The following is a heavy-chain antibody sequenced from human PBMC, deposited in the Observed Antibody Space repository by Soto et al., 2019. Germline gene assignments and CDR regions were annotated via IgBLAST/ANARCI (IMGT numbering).Heavy chain of an antibody. CDR2: ISSSSSTI. Sequence: GGSLRLSCAASGFTFSSYSMNWVRQATGKGLEWVSYISSSSSTIYYAESVKGRFTNSRDNAKNSLYLQMNSLRDEDTAVYYCARNGGSYSGDAFDIWGQGTMVTVSS. D-gene: IGHD1-26*01. V-gene: IGHV3-48*02. CDR1: GFTFSSYS. CDR3: ARNGGSYSGDAFDI. J-gene: IGHJ3*02.